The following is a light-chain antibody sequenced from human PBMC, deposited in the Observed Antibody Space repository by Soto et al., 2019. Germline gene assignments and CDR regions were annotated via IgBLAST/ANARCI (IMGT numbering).Light chain of an antibody. V-gene: IGKV3-11*01. CDR1: PSVPNY. CDR2: GAF. CDR3: QQHSHWPPWT. J-gene: IGKJ1*01. Sequence: EIALTQSPATLSLSPGERATLSCRASPSVPNYVAWYQQKPGQAPRLLIYGAFNRATGIPARFSGSGSGADFTLTISSLEPEDFAVYYCQQHSHWPPWTFGQGTRVEIQ.